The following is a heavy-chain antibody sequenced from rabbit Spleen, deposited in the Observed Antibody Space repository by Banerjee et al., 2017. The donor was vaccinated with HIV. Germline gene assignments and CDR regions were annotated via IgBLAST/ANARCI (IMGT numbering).Heavy chain of an antibody. CDR2: IYTGGSGGI. CDR1: GFSFSNYYY. V-gene: IGHV1S40*01. J-gene: IGHJ4*01. Sequence: QSLEESGGDLVKPGASLTLTCTASGFSFSNYYYIYWVRQAPGKGLEWIGCIYTGGSGGIYYASWARGRFTISKTSSTTVPLQMTSLTVADTATYFCGRSSYAGYAGNDYGINLWGQGTLVTVS. D-gene: IGHD4-2*01. CDR3: GRSSYAGYAGNDYGINL.